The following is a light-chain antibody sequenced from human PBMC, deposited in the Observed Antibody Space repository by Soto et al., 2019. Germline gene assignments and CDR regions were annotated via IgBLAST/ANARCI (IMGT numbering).Light chain of an antibody. J-gene: IGKJ3*01. Sequence: EIVMTQSPATLSVSPGERATLSCRASQRIDTSLAWYQQRPGQAPRLLLYNAATRATGIPARFSGRGFGTEFTLTISSLQSEDFALYYCQQYYKWPPFTFXPGTKVDIK. CDR1: QRIDTS. CDR2: NAA. CDR3: QQYYKWPPFT. V-gene: IGKV3-15*01.